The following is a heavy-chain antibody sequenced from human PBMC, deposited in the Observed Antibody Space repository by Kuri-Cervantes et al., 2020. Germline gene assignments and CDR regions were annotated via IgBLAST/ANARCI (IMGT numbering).Heavy chain of an antibody. Sequence: GSLRLSCAVYGGSFSGYHWTWIRQPPGKGLEWIGEINHSGSTNYNPSLKSRVTMSVDTSKNQFSLKLSSVTAADTAVYYCARGLVATISSDYYYYYGMDVWGQRTTGTVSS. J-gene: IGHJ6*02. V-gene: IGHV4-34*01. CDR2: INHSGST. CDR3: ARGLVATISSDYYYYYGMDV. D-gene: IGHD5-12*01. CDR1: GGSFSGYH.